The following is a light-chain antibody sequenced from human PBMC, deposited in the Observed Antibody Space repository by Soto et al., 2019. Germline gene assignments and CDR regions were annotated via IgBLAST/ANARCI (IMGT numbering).Light chain of an antibody. V-gene: IGKV3-11*01. CDR3: QQSSNWPWT. J-gene: IGKJ1*01. CDR1: QYINTR. CDR2: DAS. Sequence: EIVLTQSPATLSSFPGDRVTLSCRASQYINTRLAWYQHRPGQAPRLLIYDASSRATGVPARFSGIGSGTDFTLTISSLEAEDFAVYFCQQSSNWPWTFGQGTKVDIK.